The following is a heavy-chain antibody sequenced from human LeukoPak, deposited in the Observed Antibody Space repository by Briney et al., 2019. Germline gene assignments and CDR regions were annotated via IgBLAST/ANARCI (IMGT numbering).Heavy chain of an antibody. D-gene: IGHD6-19*01. J-gene: IGHJ6*02. Sequence: PGGSLRLSCAASGFTFSSYSMNWVRQAPGKGLEWVSSISSSSSSYIYYADSVKGRFTISRDNAKNSLYLQMNSLRAEDTAVYYCAREIAVAAYGAYYYGMDVWGQGTTVTVSS. V-gene: IGHV3-21*01. CDR1: GFTFSSYS. CDR2: ISSSSSSYI. CDR3: AREIAVAAYGAYYYGMDV.